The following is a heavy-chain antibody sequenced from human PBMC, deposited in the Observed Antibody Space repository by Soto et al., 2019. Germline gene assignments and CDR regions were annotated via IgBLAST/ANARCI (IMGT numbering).Heavy chain of an antibody. Sequence: GGSLRLSCVASGFTFSDYYMTWIRQTPGKGLEWVSYITSRSTYINYADSVRGRFTISRDDAKNSLFLEMSSLRAEDTAVYSCARNKFCSSSSCFPRKWYSHFGMDVWPRDYGHRLL. V-gene: IGHV3-11*06. J-gene: IGHJ6*02. CDR1: GFTFSDYY. CDR3: ARNKFCSSSSCFPRKWYSHFGMDV. D-gene: IGHD6-13*01. CDR2: ITSRSTYI.